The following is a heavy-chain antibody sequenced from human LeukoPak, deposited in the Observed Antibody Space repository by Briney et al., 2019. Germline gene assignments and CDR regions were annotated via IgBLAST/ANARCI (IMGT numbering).Heavy chain of an antibody. Sequence: QPGGSLRLSCAASGFTFSNFGMHWVRQAPGKGLEWVAVISYDGGSKYYADFVKGRFTISRDNSKNTVYLQMNSLRVEDTAVYYCARDNSSWLFAFDYWGQGTLVTVSS. D-gene: IGHD6-13*01. V-gene: IGHV3-30*03. J-gene: IGHJ4*02. CDR3: ARDNSSWLFAFDY. CDR2: ISYDGGSK. CDR1: GFTFSNFG.